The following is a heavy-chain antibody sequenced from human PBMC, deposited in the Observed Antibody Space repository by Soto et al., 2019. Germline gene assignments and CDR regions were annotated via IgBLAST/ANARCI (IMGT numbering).Heavy chain of an antibody. J-gene: IGHJ3*02. Sequence: QVQLQESGPGLVKPSETLSLTCTVSGGSISSYYWSWIRQPPGKGLEWIGYIYYSGSTNYNPSLKSRVTISVDTSKNQFSLKLSSVTAADTAVYYCARTSYSNVWAAFDIWGQGTTVTVSS. V-gene: IGHV4-59*08. D-gene: IGHD6-13*01. CDR3: ARTSYSNVWAAFDI. CDR2: IYYSGST. CDR1: GGSISSYY.